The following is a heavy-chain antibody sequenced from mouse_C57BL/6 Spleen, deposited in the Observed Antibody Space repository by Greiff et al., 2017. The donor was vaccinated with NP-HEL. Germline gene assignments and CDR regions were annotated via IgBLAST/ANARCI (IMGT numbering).Heavy chain of an antibody. Sequence: EVHLVESGGGLVKPGGSLKLSCAASGFTFSDYGMHWVRQAPEKGLEWVAYISSGSSTIYYADTVKGRFTISRDNDKNTLFLQMTSLRSEDTAMFDCATRAVGYAMDYWGQGTSVTVPS. CDR3: ATRAVGYAMDY. CDR2: ISSGSSTI. V-gene: IGHV5-17*01. CDR1: GFTFSDYG. J-gene: IGHJ4*01. D-gene: IGHD6-1*01.